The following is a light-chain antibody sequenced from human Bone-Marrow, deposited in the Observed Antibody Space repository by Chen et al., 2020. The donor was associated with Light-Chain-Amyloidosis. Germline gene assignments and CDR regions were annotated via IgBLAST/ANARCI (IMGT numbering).Light chain of an antibody. CDR2: DDT. Sequence: SYVLTQPSSVSVAPGQTATITCGGTGIGSLKVHWYQQKAGQAPVMVVYDDTDRPAGIPERFSGSKSGNAATLTSTRVEAGDEADYYCQVWEGSSDEVVFGGGNRLTVL. J-gene: IGLJ3*02. CDR1: GIGSLK. CDR3: QVWEGSSDEVV. V-gene: IGLV3-21*02.